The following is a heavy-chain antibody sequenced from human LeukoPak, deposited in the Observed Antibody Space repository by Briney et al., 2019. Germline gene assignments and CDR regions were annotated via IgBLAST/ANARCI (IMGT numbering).Heavy chain of an antibody. Sequence: GRSLRLSCAASGFSFNTYVMHWVRQAPGKGLEWEAGISQDVSNKYYADSVKGRFTISRDNSENTVYLQLNSLRLEDTAVYFCAREADAFDIWGQGTMVTVSS. CDR2: ISQDVSNK. J-gene: IGHJ3*02. V-gene: IGHV3-30*04. CDR1: GFSFNTYV. CDR3: AREADAFDI.